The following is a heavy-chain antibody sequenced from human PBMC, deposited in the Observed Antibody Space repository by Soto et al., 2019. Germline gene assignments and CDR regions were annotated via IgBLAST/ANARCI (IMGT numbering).Heavy chain of an antibody. CDR2: MYNTGST. Sequence: SETLSVSCTVSGGSISRYDWCWSRQPPGKGLEWIGYMYNTGSTVYNPSFKSRVTISVDTSKNQFSLKLNSVTAADTAVYYCARDLWGYCGTDCYPLDVWGQGTTVTVS. V-gene: IGHV4-59*01. CDR3: ARDLWGYCGTDCYPLDV. D-gene: IGHD2-21*02. CDR1: GGSISRYD. J-gene: IGHJ6*02.